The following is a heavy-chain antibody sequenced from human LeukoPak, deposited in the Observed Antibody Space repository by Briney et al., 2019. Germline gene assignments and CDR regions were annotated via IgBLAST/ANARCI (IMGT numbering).Heavy chain of an antibody. V-gene: IGHV1-69*13. Sequence: SVKVSCKASGGTFSSYAISWVRQAPGQGLEWMGGIIPIFGTANYAQKFQGRVTITADESTSTAYMELSSLRSEDTAVYYCAREGDSSGYSDYWGQGTLVTVSS. D-gene: IGHD3-22*01. J-gene: IGHJ4*02. CDR3: AREGDSSGYSDY. CDR1: GGTFSSYA. CDR2: IIPIFGTA.